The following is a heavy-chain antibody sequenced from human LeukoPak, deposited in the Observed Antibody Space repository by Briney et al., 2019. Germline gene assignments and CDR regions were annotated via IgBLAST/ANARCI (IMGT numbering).Heavy chain of an antibody. D-gene: IGHD4-17*01. Sequence: SETLSLTCTVSGGSISSSSYYWGWIRQPPGKGLEWIGSIYYSGSMYYNPSLKSRVTISVDTSKNQSSLRLSSVTAADTAVYYCARLPTVTFFDYWGQGTLVTVSS. CDR2: IYYSGSM. V-gene: IGHV4-39*01. J-gene: IGHJ4*02. CDR1: GGSISSSSYY. CDR3: ARLPTVTFFDY.